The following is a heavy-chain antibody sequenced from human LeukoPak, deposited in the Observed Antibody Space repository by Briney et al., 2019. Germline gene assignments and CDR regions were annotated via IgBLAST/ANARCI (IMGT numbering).Heavy chain of an antibody. Sequence: ASVKVSCKASGYTFTDYYMHRVRQAPGQGLEWMGWINPNSGGTNYAQKFQGRVTMTRDTSISTAYMELSRLRSDDTAVYYCARVVTMIVVDAFDIWGQGTMVTVSS. J-gene: IGHJ3*02. V-gene: IGHV1-2*02. CDR1: GYTFTDYY. D-gene: IGHD3-22*01. CDR2: INPNSGGT. CDR3: ARVVTMIVVDAFDI.